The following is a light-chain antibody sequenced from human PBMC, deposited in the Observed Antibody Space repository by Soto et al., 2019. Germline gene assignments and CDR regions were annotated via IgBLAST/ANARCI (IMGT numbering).Light chain of an antibody. CDR3: LLLYPGTRRV. CDR1: TGPVTSRHY. Sequence: QAVVTQETSLTVSPGGTITLTCGSSTGPVTSRHYPYWFQQRPGQVPRTLIYDTNNKYSWTPARFSGFLLGGKAALTLSGAQPEYEAVYYCLLLYPGTRRVFGAGTKLTVL. CDR2: DTN. J-gene: IGLJ1*01. V-gene: IGLV7-46*01.